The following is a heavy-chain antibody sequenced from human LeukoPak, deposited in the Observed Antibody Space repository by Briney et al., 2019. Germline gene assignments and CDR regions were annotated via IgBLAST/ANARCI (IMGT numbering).Heavy chain of an antibody. CDR2: ISSSSGTI. J-gene: IGHJ4*02. CDR1: GFTFSSYS. D-gene: IGHD2-8*02. V-gene: IGHV3-48*02. CDR3: ARNGPGGYYFDF. Sequence: GGSLRLSCAASGFTFSSYSMNWVRQAPGKGLEWVSYISSSSGTIYYADSVRGRFTISRDNAKNSLYLQMNSLRDEDTAVYYCARNGPGGYYFDFWGQGTLVTVSS.